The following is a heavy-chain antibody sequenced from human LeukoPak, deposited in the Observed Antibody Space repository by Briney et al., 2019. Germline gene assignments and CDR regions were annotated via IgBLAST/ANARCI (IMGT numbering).Heavy chain of an antibody. CDR1: GFILSTSE. CDR2: INSDGSST. D-gene: IGHD3-10*01. V-gene: IGHV3-74*01. J-gene: IGHJ4*02. Sequence: GGSLRLSCVASGFILSTSEMNWVRQAPGKGLVWVSRINSDGSSTSYADSVKGRFTISRDNAKNTLYLQMNSLRAEDTAVYYCARVSSSYLSGSYSELDYWGQGTLVTVSS. CDR3: ARVSSSYLSGSYSELDY.